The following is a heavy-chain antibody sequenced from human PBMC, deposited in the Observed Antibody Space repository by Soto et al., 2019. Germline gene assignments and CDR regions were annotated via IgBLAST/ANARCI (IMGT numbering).Heavy chain of an antibody. D-gene: IGHD3-22*01. V-gene: IGHV4-59*01. Sequence: ETLSLTCTVSGGSISSYYWSWIRQPPGKGLEWIGYIYYSGSTNYNPSLKSRVTISVDTSKNQFSLKLSSVTAADTAVYYCARGRPDYYDSSGYYFGGDFQHWGQGTLVTVSS. CDR3: ARGRPDYYDSSGYYFGGDFQH. J-gene: IGHJ1*01. CDR1: GGSISSYY. CDR2: IYYSGST.